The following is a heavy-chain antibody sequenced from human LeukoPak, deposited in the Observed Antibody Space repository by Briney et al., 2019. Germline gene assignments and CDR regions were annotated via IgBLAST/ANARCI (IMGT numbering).Heavy chain of an antibody. J-gene: IGHJ4*02. D-gene: IGHD3-10*01. CDR3: ARVTLWFGFFDY. CDR2: VYSGGST. CDR1: GFTVSSNY. Sequence: GGSLRLSCAASGFTVSSNYVSWVRQAPGKGLEWVSVVYSGGSTYYADSVKGRFTISRDNSKNTLYLQMNSLRAEDTAVYYCARVTLWFGFFDYWGQGTLVTVSS. V-gene: IGHV3-66*01.